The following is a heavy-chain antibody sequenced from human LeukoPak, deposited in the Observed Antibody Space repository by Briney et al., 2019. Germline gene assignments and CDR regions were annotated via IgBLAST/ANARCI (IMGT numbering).Heavy chain of an antibody. CDR3: ARVHVAADAFDI. D-gene: IGHD2-15*01. CDR2: INHSGST. Sequence: PSETLCLTCAVYGGSFSGYYWSWIRQPPGKGLEWIGEINHSGSTNYNPSLKSRVTISVDTSKNQFSLKLSSVTAAETAVYYCARVHVAADAFDIWGQGTMVTVSS. CDR1: GGSFSGYY. V-gene: IGHV4-34*01. J-gene: IGHJ3*02.